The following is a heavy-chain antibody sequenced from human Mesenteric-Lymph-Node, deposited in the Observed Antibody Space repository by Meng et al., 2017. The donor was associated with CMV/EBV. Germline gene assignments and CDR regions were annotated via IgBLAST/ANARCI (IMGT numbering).Heavy chain of an antibody. Sequence: SAYYFSSCGLRCVRQAPGRGLQCIPNISATNGATNYPHKFTGRGTMSTDKAKSTVYRVITSLRAEDKAVYDCGGRGYDIRADDYDYWGQGTLVTVSS. V-gene: IGHV1-18*01. CDR3: GGRGYDIRADDYDY. CDR1: AYYFSSCG. CDR2: ISATNGAT. J-gene: IGHJ4*02. D-gene: IGHD3/OR15-3a*01.